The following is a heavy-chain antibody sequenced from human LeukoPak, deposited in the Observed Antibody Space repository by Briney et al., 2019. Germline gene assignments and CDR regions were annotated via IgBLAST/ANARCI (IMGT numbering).Heavy chain of an antibody. CDR2: ITDGADT. V-gene: IGHV3-23*01. D-gene: IGHD1-1*01. CDR1: GFPFGSCA. J-gene: IGHJ4*02. Sequence: GGSLRLSCAASGFPFGSCAMTWVRQAPGKGLESVSVITDGADTYYADSVKGRFTISRDNSQNTVHLQMDNLRADDTAVYYCAKVDYWSPENYLDSWGQGTLVTVSS. CDR3: AKVDYWSPENYLDS.